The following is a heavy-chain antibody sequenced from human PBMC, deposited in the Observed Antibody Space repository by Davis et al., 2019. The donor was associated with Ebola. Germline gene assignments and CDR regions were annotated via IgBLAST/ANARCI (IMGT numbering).Heavy chain of an antibody. CDR3: TRGPTVDIYYYYMDF. Sequence: GESLKISCSTSGFPFDDYAMSWFRQAPGKGLEWVGFIRSKMFGATTAYAVSVKGRSIISRDDSKSIVYLQMNSLRTEDTAVYYCTRGPTVDIYYYYMDFWGKGTTVTVSS. CDR2: IRSKMFGATT. CDR1: GFPFDDYA. J-gene: IGHJ6*03. V-gene: IGHV3-49*03. D-gene: IGHD6-19*01.